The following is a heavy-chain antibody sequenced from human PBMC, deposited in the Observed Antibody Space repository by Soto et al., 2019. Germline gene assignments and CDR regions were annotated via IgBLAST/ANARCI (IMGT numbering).Heavy chain of an antibody. CDR1: GFTYTGRY. CDR3: ASRCRNEYGDHVALYYCDY. V-gene: IGHV1-2*04. D-gene: IGHD4-17*01. J-gene: IGHJ4*02. CDR2: INPNSGGT. Sequence: GAPAEPSSKAPGFTYTGRYMYSPRQSPEQGLEGMGWINPNSGGTNYAQKFQGWVTMTRDPSISTAYMELSRLRSDDTAVYYCASRCRNEYGDHVALYYCDYWRQRTTDTVS.